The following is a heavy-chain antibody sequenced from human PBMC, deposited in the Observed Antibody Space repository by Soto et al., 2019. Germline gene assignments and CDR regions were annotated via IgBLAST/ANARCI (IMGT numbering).Heavy chain of an antibody. CDR2: ISASGRNT. CDR3: WEGGGYFLCSSHNFDS. V-gene: IGHV3-23*01. D-gene: IGHD2-2*01. Sequence: EVQLLESGGGLVQPGGSLRLSCAASGFTFSKYAMNWVRQAPGKGLEWVSTISASGRNTYYADSVKGRFTISRDNSKNQLYLPMNRLGGGDKAVKYCWEGGGYFLCSSHNFDSWGQGTLVTVSS. J-gene: IGHJ4*02. CDR1: GFTFSKYA.